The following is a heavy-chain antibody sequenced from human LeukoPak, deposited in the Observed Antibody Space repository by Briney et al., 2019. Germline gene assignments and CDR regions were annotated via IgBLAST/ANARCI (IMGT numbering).Heavy chain of an antibody. CDR3: TTYRYSYGSTGYSYFDY. V-gene: IGHV3-15*01. J-gene: IGHJ4*02. CDR1: GLTFGNAW. Sequence: GGSRRLSCAASGLTFGNAWMSWVRQAPGKGLEWGARITSKTSDEATDYSAPVRGRFTISRDDSKATLYLQMDSLETEDTAIYYCTTYRYSYGSTGYSYFDYWGQGILVTVSS. D-gene: IGHD3-22*01. CDR2: ITSKTSDEAT.